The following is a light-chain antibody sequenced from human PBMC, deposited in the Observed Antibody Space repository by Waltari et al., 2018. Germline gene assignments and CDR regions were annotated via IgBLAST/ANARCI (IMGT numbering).Light chain of an antibody. CDR2: RDN. CDR1: SYNGEINY. Sequence: QSVLTQPPSASGTPGQRVNISCSGSSYNGEINYKYWYQQLPGTAPKLFIYRDNQRPSGVPDRFSGSKSGTSASLAISGLRSEDEADYYCAAWDDSLSAWVFGGGTKLTVL. J-gene: IGLJ3*02. CDR3: AAWDDSLSAWV. V-gene: IGLV1-47*01.